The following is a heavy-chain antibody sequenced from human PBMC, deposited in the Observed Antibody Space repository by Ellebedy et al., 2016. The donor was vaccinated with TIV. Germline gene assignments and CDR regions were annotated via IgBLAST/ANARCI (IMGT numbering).Heavy chain of an antibody. CDR3: AAGYTYGSRAFDC. CDR2: INPNSGGT. V-gene: IGHV1-2*02. Sequence: AASVKVSCKASGYTFTGNYMQWVRQPPGQGREGMGWINPNSGGTNYAQKFQGRVTMTRDTSISTAYMELNRLRPDDTAVYYCAAGYTYGSRAFDCWGQGTTVTVSS. J-gene: IGHJ3*01. D-gene: IGHD5-18*01. CDR1: GYTFTGNY.